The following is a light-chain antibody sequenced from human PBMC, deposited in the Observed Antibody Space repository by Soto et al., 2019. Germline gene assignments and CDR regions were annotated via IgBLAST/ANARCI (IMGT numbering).Light chain of an antibody. CDR1: QSVSSSY. J-gene: IGKJ1*01. CDR3: QQYGSSSWT. Sequence: EIVLTQSPGTLSLSPGERATLSCRASQSVSSSYLAWYQQKPGQAPRLLIYGASSRATGIPDRFSGSGSGTDFTLTISRLEPEDFAVYYFQQYGSSSWTFGHGTKVEIK. V-gene: IGKV3-20*01. CDR2: GAS.